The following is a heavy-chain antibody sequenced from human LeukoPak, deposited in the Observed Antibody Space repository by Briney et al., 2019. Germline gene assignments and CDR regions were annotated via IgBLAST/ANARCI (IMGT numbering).Heavy chain of an antibody. CDR3: ARDLGSGSYFPLDP. D-gene: IGHD3-10*01. J-gene: IGHJ5*02. CDR1: GGSISSYY. Sequence: SETLSLTCTVSGGSISSYYWSWIRQPPGKGLERIGYIYYSGGTNYNPSLKSRVTISVDTSKNQFSLKLSSVTAADTAVYYCARDLGSGSYFPLDPWGQGTLVTVSS. CDR2: IYYSGGT. V-gene: IGHV4-59*01.